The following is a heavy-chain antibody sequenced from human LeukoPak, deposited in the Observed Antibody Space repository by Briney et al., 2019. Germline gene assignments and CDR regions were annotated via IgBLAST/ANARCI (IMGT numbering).Heavy chain of an antibody. Sequence: GGSLRLSCAASGFTFSSYGMHWVRQAPGKGLEWVAVISYDGSNKYYGDPVKGRFTISRDNSKDTLDLQMNSLGAEDTAVYYRGKDVVPGAIEFGMDVWGQGTTVTVPS. V-gene: IGHV3-30*18. J-gene: IGHJ6*02. D-gene: IGHD2-2*02. CDR2: ISYDGSNK. CDR1: GFTFSSYG. CDR3: GKDVVPGAIEFGMDV.